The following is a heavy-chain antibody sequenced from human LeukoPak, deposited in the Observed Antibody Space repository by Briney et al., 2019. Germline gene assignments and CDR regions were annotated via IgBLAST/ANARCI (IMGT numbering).Heavy chain of an antibody. D-gene: IGHD3-3*01. CDR3: ARDPHYDFWSAVFGGFDP. CDR2: INPNSGGT. V-gene: IGHV1-2*02. CDR1: GYTFTGYY. Sequence: PLASVKVSCKASGYTFTGYYMHWVRQAPGQGLEWMGWINPNSGGTNYAQKFQGRVTMTRDTSISTAYMELSRLRSDDTAVYYCARDPHYDFWSAVFGGFDPWGQGTLVTVSS. J-gene: IGHJ5*02.